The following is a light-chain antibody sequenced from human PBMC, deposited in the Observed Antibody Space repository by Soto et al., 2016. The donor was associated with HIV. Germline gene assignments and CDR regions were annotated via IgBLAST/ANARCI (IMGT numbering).Light chain of an antibody. V-gene: IGLV3-21*03. CDR1: NIGSKS. J-gene: IGLJ1*01. Sequence: SYELTQPPSVSVAPGKTARITCGGNNIGSKSVHWYQQKPGQAPVLVVYDDSDRPSGTPERFSGSNSGNTATLTISRVEAGDEADYYCQVWDSSSDHRVFGTGTKVTVL. CDR2: DDS. CDR3: QVWDSSSDHRV.